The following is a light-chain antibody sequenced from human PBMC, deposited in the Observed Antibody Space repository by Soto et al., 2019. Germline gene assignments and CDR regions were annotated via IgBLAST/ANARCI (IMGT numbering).Light chain of an antibody. V-gene: IGKV1-39*01. CDR2: GAS. CDR3: QQYYSVPLT. J-gene: IGKJ4*01. Sequence: QMTQSPSSLSASVGDRVTITCRASHSVGTSLNWYQQTPGKAPRLLIFGASGLQSGVPTRFSGSGSGTDFTLTISSLQPEDFATYYCQQYYSVPLTFGGGTKVETK. CDR1: HSVGTS.